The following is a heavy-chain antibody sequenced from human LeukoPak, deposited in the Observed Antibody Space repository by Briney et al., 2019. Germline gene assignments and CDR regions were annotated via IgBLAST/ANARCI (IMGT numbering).Heavy chain of an antibody. Sequence: GGSLRLSCAASGFSFSDYNMSWVRQAPGKALEWVSSITSTGTYIFYGDSVKGPFTTSRDNAKNSLYLQMNSLRAEDTAVYYCARDGLAAATLHWCFDLWGRGTLVTVSS. CDR3: ARDGLAAATLHWCFDL. CDR2: ITSTGTYI. J-gene: IGHJ2*01. CDR1: GFSFSDYN. V-gene: IGHV3-21*01. D-gene: IGHD6-25*01.